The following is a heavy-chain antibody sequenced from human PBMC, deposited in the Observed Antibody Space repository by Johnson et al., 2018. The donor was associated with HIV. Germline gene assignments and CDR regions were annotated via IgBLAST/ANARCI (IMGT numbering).Heavy chain of an antibody. J-gene: IGHJ3*02. Sequence: QVQLVESGGGVVHPGKSLRLSCVGSGFTFNDYYMSWIRQAPGKGLEWVSYISNSGSSVYSADSVKGRFTISRDNAKNSLYLQMTSLKSEDTAVYYCTTDSECHVFDIWGQGTMVTVSS. CDR1: GFTFNDYY. V-gene: IGHV3-11*01. D-gene: IGHD3-3*01. CDR3: TTDSECHVFDI. CDR2: ISNSGSSV.